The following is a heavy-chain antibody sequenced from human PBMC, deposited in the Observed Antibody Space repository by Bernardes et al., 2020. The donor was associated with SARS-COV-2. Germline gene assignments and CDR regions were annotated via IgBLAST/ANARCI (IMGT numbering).Heavy chain of an antibody. V-gene: IGHV3-9*01. CDR2: ISWNSGSI. CDR3: AKDIGYCSGGSCSSYFDY. CDR1: GFTFDDYA. D-gene: IGHD2-15*01. J-gene: IGHJ4*02. Sequence: GGSLRLSCAASGFTFDDYAMHWVRQAPGKGLEWVSGISWNSGSIGYADSVKGRFTISRDNAKNSLYLQMNSLRAEDTALYYCAKDIGYCSGGSCSSYFDYWGQGTLVTVSS.